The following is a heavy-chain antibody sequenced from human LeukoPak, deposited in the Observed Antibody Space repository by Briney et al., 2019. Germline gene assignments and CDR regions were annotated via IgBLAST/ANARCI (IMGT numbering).Heavy chain of an antibody. J-gene: IGHJ6*03. Sequence: GRSLRLSCAASGSTFSDYYLSWIREAPGKRPERVSYISRSVSTIYYAYSVKGRFTISRDNAKNSLYLQMNSLRAEDTAVYYGARDSIVRGNTGNDMDVWGKGTMVTVSS. D-gene: IGHD2-8*01. V-gene: IGHV3-11*01. CDR1: GSTFSDYY. CDR2: ISRSVSTI. CDR3: ARDSIVRGNTGNDMDV.